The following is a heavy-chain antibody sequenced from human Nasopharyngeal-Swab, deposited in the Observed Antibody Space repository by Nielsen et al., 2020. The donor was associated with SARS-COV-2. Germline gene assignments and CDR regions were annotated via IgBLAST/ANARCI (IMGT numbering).Heavy chain of an antibody. J-gene: IGHJ6*02. CDR3: ARGRPSSGSSAYYHYGMDV. Sequence: GGSLRLSCKGSGYTFTSYWISWVRQMPGKGLEWMGRIDPSDSYTNYNPSFQGHVTISVDKSISTAYLQWSSLKASDTAMYYCARGRPSSGSSAYYHYGMDVWGQGTTVTVSS. V-gene: IGHV5-10-1*01. CDR2: IDPSDSYT. D-gene: IGHD1-26*01. CDR1: GYTFTSYW.